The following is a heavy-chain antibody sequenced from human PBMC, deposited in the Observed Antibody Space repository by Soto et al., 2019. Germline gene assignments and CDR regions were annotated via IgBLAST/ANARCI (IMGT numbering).Heavy chain of an antibody. CDR1: GFTFSSYA. Sequence: GGSLRLSCAASGFTFSSYAMSWVRQAPGKGLEWVSAISGSGGSTYYADSVKGRFTISRDNSKNTLYLQMNSPRAEDTAVYYCAKGTPYYDFWSGYSNNWFDPWGQGTLVTVSS. CDR2: ISGSGGST. V-gene: IGHV3-23*01. D-gene: IGHD3-3*01. J-gene: IGHJ5*02. CDR3: AKGTPYYDFWSGYSNNWFDP.